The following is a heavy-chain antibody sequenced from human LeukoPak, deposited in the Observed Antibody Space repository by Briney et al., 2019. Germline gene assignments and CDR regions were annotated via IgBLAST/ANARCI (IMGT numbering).Heavy chain of an antibody. D-gene: IGHD6-13*01. CDR2: ISSSSSYI. CDR1: GFTFSSYS. J-gene: IGHJ4*02. Sequence: PGGSLRLSCAASGFTFSSYSMNWVRQAPGKGLEWVSSISSSSSYIYYADSVKGRFTISRDNAKNSLSLQMNSLRAEDTAVYYCARDSGSWYNSFDYWGQGTLVTVSS. V-gene: IGHV3-21*01. CDR3: ARDSGSWYNSFDY.